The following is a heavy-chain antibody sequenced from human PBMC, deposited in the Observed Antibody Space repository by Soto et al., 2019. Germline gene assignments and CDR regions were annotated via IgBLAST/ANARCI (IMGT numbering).Heavy chain of an antibody. CDR3: ARDSEQLRTGDVFEI. CDR1: GFTFSSYG. V-gene: IGHV3-33*01. D-gene: IGHD6-19*01. J-gene: IGHJ3*02. CDR2: IWYDGSNK. Sequence: QVQLVESGGGVVQPGRSLRLSCAASGFTFSSYGMHWVRQAPGKGLEWVAVIWYDGSNKYYADSVKGRFTISRDTSKNTMYLQMNSLRAEDTAVYYCARDSEQLRTGDVFEIWGQGTIVTVSS.